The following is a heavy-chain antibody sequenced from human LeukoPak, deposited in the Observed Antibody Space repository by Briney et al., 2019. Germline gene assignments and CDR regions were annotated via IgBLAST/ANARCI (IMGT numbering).Heavy chain of an antibody. CDR2: ISSRSSYI. CDR3: AREGSNKVLDY. J-gene: IGHJ4*02. V-gene: IGHV3-21*06. Sequence: AGGSLRLSCAASGFTFSTSTMNWVRQAPGKGLEWVSSISSRSSYIYYADSLKGRFTISRDSAKNSLYLQMNSLRADDTAVYYCAREGSNKVLDYWGRGTLVTVSS. D-gene: IGHD4-23*01. CDR1: GFTFSTST.